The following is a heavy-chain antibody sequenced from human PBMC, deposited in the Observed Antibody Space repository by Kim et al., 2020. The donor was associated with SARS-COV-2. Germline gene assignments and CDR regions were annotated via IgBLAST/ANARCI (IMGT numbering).Heavy chain of an antibody. D-gene: IGHD6-6*01. CDR3: ARAEVAARFGMDV. V-gene: IGHV4-30-2*01. Sequence: NPALQSRVIISVARSKNQFSLKLSSVTAADTAVYFCARAEVAARFGMDVWGQGTTATVSS. J-gene: IGHJ6*02.